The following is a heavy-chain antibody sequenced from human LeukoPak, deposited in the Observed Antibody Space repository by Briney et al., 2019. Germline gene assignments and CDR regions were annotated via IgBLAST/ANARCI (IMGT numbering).Heavy chain of an antibody. D-gene: IGHD3-22*01. J-gene: IGHJ5*02. Sequence: PGGSLRLSCAASGFTLSTAWMGWVRQAPGTGLEWVGRIKSKSDGGTTDYAAPVKGRFTISRDDSKNTLSLQMNSLKTKDTDVYYCTPLIYDSSGYYPDWFDPWGQGTLVTVSS. CDR2: IKSKSDGGTT. V-gene: IGHV3-15*01. CDR1: GFTLSTAW. CDR3: TPLIYDSSGYYPDWFDP.